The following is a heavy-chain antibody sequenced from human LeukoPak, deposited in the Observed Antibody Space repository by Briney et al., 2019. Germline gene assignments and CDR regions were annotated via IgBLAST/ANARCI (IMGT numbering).Heavy chain of an antibody. D-gene: IGHD3-10*01. CDR2: INHSGNT. J-gene: IGHJ4*02. Sequence: PSETLSLTCAVYGGSLSGDYWCWIRQPPGKGLEWIGEINHSGNTNYKSSLKSRVTISIATSKNQFSLNLRAVTAADTAVYYCATYGSGTSIHYWGQGTLVTVSS. CDR1: GGSLSGDY. CDR3: ATYGSGTSIHY. V-gene: IGHV4-34*01.